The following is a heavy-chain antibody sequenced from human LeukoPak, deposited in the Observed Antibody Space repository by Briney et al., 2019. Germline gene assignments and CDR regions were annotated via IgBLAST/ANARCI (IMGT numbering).Heavy chain of an antibody. CDR1: GGTFSSYA. CDR3: ARDRLPSSHFDY. Sequence: ASVKVSCKASGGTFSSYAISWVRQAPGQGLEWMGRIIPIFGTANYAQKFQGRVTITTDESTSTAYMELSSLRSEDTAVYYCARDRLPSSHFDYWGQGTLLTVSS. CDR2: IIPIFGTA. D-gene: IGHD5-18*01. V-gene: IGHV1-69*05. J-gene: IGHJ4*02.